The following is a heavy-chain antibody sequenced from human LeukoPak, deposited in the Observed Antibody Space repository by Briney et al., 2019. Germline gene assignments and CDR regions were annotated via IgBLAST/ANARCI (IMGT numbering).Heavy chain of an antibody. V-gene: IGHV4-59*08. CDR1: GGSISSYY. D-gene: IGHD3-10*01. CDR2: IHYSGST. Sequence: PSETLSLTCTVSGGSISSYYWSWIRQPPGKGLEWIGYIHYSGSTNYNPSLKSRVTISVDTSKNQFSLKLSSVTAADTAVYYCARSGYYGSGSYYNVDYYGMDVWGQGITVTVSS. J-gene: IGHJ6*02. CDR3: ARSGYYGSGSYYNVDYYGMDV.